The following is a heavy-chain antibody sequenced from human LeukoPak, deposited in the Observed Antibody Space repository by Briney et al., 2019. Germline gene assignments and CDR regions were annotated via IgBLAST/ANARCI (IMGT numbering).Heavy chain of an antibody. Sequence: GSLRLSCAASGFIFTSYWMTWVRQAPGKGLEWVANIKQDGSEKYYADSVKGRFTISRDNSKNSLYLQMNSLRTEDTALYYCAKGSSWYYYYGMDVWGQGTTVTVSS. CDR3: AKGSSWYYYYGMDV. V-gene: IGHV3-7*03. D-gene: IGHD6-13*01. J-gene: IGHJ6*02. CDR2: IKQDGSEK. CDR1: GFIFTSYW.